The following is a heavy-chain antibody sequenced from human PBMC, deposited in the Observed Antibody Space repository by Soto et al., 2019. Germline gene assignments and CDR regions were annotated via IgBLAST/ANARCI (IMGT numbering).Heavy chain of an antibody. D-gene: IGHD4-17*01. V-gene: IGHV4-39*01. Sequence: SETLSLTCTVSGGSISSDGYYWGWIRQSPEKGLEWIASISYSGSTNYNPSLKSRVTISLDTSKNQFSLKLSSVTAADTAVYYCARQSTALEDLQNWGQGTLVTVSS. CDR2: ISYSGST. CDR1: GGSISSDGYY. J-gene: IGHJ1*01. CDR3: ARQSTALEDLQN.